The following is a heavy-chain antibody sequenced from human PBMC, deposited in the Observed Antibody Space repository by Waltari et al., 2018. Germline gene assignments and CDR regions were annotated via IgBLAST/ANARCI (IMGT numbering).Heavy chain of an antibody. CDR1: GIPFSRAG. D-gene: IGHD1-26*01. Sequence: EVQLVESVGDRVERGGSLSRACAASGIPFSRAGMHGVRQAQGKGLEWVSSISTSSSFIYYGDSVKGRFTISRDNARNSLFLHMTSLRAEDTAVYYCATGQSNSGSYDGGFDNWGQGTLVTVAS. V-gene: IGHV3-21*02. CDR2: ISTSSSFI. CDR3: ATGQSNSGSYDGGFDN. J-gene: IGHJ4*02.